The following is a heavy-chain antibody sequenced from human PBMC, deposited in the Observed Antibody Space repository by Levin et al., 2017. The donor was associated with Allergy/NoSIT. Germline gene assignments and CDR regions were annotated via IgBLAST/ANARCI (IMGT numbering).Heavy chain of an antibody. CDR3: AKGGDMDY. D-gene: IGHD2-21*02. CDR1: GFTFSTYG. V-gene: IGHV3-30*02. Sequence: GESLKISCVVSGFTFSTYGMHWVRQAPGKGLEWVAIITPDGNNKYYATSVKGRFTISRDNSKNTVYLHMNSLTTDDTAVYYCAKGGDMDYWGQGTLVTVSS. CDR2: ITPDGNNK. J-gene: IGHJ4*02.